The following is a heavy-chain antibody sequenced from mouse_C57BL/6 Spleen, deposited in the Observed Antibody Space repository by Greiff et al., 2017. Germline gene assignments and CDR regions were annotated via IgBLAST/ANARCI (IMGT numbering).Heavy chain of an antibody. J-gene: IGHJ4*01. CDR3: ARRIYYDAMDY. D-gene: IGHD2-1*01. CDR1: GYTFTSYW. Sequence: QVQLQQPGAELVRPGTSVKLSCKASGYTFTSYWMHWVKQRPGQGLEWIGVIDPSDSYTNYNQKFKGKATLTVDTSSSTAYMQLSSLTSEDSAVYYCARRIYYDAMDYWGQGTSVTVSS. V-gene: IGHV1-59*01. CDR2: IDPSDSYT.